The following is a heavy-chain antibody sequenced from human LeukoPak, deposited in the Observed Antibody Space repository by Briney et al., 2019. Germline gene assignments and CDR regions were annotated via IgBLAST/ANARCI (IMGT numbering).Heavy chain of an antibody. J-gene: IGHJ4*02. CDR3: ARDLGPLYYYDSSGHDY. CDR2: INTKTGAT. CDR1: GYKLTDNW. V-gene: IGHV1-2*02. D-gene: IGHD3-22*01. Sequence: ASVKVSCKAFGYKLTDNWIHWVRQAPGQGLKWMGWINTKTGATNIAPQFQGRVTMTTDTSTSTAYMELRSLRSDDTAVYYCARDLGPLYYYDSSGHDYWGQGTLVTVSS.